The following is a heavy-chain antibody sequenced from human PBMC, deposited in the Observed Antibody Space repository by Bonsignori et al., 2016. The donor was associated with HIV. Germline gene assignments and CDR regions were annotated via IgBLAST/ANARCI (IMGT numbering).Heavy chain of an antibody. CDR2: IIPVFGAA. D-gene: IGHD3-22*01. CDR3: ARAPPGSSGSLDS. Sequence: SVKVSCKASGGTFSNNPISWIRQAPGQGLEWMGGIIPVFGAASYAQKFQGKVTITADESTSTAYMELSILRYDDTAFYYCARAPPGSSGSLDSWGHGTLVTVSS. J-gene: IGHJ5*01. CDR1: GGTFSNNP. V-gene: IGHV1-69*13.